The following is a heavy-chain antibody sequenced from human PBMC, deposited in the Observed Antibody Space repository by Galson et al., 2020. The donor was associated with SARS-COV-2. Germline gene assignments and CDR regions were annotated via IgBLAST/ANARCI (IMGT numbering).Heavy chain of an antibody. V-gene: IGHV3-74*01. Sequence: ETLSITCAASGFTFSSYWMHWVRQAPGKGLVWVSRINSDGNNTSYADSVKGRFTISRDNAKNTLYLQMDSLRAEDTAVYYCTATRAYWGQGTLVTVSS. CDR3: TATRAY. J-gene: IGHJ4*02. CDR2: INSDGNNT. CDR1: GFTFSSYW. D-gene: IGHD1-26*01.